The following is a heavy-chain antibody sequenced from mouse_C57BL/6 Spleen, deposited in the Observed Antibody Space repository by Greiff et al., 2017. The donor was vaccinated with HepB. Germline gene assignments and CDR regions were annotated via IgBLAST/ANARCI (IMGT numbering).Heavy chain of an antibody. D-gene: IGHD4-1*01. J-gene: IGHJ1*03. CDR1: GYTFTSYW. V-gene: IGHV1-69*01. CDR2: IDPSDSYT. CDR3: ARKVGRWYFDV. Sequence: QVQLQQPGAELVMPGASVKLSCKASGYTFTSYWMHWVKQRPGQGLEWIGEIDPSDSYTNYNQKFKGKSTLTVDKSSSTAYMQLSRLTSEDSAVYYCARKVGRWYFDVWGTGTTVTVSS.